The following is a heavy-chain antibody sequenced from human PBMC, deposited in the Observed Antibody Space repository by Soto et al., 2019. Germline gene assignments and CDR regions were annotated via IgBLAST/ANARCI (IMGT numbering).Heavy chain of an antibody. CDR1: VFTFRDFY. D-gene: IGHD1-1*01. J-gene: IGHJ4*02. CDR3: ARTAWELGVRLEY. Sequence: GGSLRLSCAASVFTFRDFYMTFIRRAPGRGLECLSYISGSGSNIHYADSVKGGLTISRDNAKNSLYLQMDGLRADDTATYYCARTAWELGVRLEYWGQGVMVAVSS. CDR2: ISGSGSNI. V-gene: IGHV3-11*01.